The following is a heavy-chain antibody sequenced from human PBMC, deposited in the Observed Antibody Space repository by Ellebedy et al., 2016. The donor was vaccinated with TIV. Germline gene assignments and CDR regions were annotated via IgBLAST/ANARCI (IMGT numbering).Heavy chain of an antibody. J-gene: IGHJ5*02. CDR3: ARATAVGFDP. CDR1: GGSISSGDDA. D-gene: IGHD4-23*01. Sequence: MPSETLSLTCSVSGGSISSGDDALTWIRQPPGKGLEWIGFIYHSGSTDYNPSLKSRVAMSVDTSKNQFSLKLTSVTAADTAVYYCARATAVGFDPWGQGIQVTVSS. V-gene: IGHV4-30-4*01. CDR2: IYHSGST.